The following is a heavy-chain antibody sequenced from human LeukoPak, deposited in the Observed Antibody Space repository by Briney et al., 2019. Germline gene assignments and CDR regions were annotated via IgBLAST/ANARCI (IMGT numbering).Heavy chain of an antibody. J-gene: IGHJ4*02. CDR3: ARDLNWETY. CDR2: ITSSGTYT. Sequence: TGGSLRLSCADSGFTFSNYNMNWVRQAPGKAMEWVSSITSSGTYTFYADSVKGRFTISRDNAKNSLYLQMNSLRAEDTAVYYCARDLNWETYWGQGTLVSVSS. CDR1: GFTFSNYN. D-gene: IGHD7-27*01. V-gene: IGHV3-21*01.